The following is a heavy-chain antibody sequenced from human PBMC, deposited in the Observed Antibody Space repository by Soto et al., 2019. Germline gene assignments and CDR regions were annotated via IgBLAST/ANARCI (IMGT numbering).Heavy chain of an antibody. D-gene: IGHD1-1*01. Sequence: ASVKVSCKASGYTFTSYAMHWVLQAPGQRLEWMGCINSGNGNTKYSQKFQGRVTITRDTSASTAYMELSSLRSEDTAVYYCARSRSEERRAFDIWGQGTMVTVSS. CDR3: ARSRSEERRAFDI. J-gene: IGHJ3*02. V-gene: IGHV1-3*01. CDR2: INSGNGNT. CDR1: GYTFTSYA.